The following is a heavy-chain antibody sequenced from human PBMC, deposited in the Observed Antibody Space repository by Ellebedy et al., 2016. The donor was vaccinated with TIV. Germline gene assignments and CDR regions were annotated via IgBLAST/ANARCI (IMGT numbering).Heavy chain of an antibody. D-gene: IGHD2-2*01. CDR2: INPSGGST. Sequence: ASVKVSCXASGYTFTSYYMHWVRQAPGQGLEWMGIINPSGGSTSYAQKFQGRVTMTRDTSTSTVYMELSSLRSEDTAVYYCARGSERYCSSTSCYASGYYYGMDVWGQGTTVTVSS. J-gene: IGHJ6*02. CDR1: GYTFTSYY. CDR3: ARGSERYCSSTSCYASGYYYGMDV. V-gene: IGHV1-46*01.